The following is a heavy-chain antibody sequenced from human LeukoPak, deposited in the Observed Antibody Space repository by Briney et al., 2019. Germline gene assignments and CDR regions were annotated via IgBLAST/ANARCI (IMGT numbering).Heavy chain of an antibody. CDR1: GGSISSYY. J-gene: IGHJ3*02. CDR3: ARDNGRPAAYAFDI. D-gene: IGHD2-2*01. Sequence: ASETLSLTCTVSGGSISSYYWSWIRQPPGKGLEWIGYIYYSGSTNYNPSLKSRVTISVDTSKNQFSLKLSSVTAADTAVYYCARDNGRPAAYAFDIWGQGTMVIVSS. CDR2: IYYSGST. V-gene: IGHV4-59*01.